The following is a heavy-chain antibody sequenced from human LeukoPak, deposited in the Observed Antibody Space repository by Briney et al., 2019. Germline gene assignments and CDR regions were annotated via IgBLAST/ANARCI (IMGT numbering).Heavy chain of an antibody. J-gene: IGHJ6*02. V-gene: IGHV4-59*08. D-gene: IGHD2-2*01. CDR3: ARGSEYQLPFYGMDV. CDR2: IYYSGST. CDR1: GGSISTYC. Sequence: KASETLSLTCTVSGGSISTYCWSWIRQSPGRGLEWIGYIYYSGSTNYNPSLKSRVTISVDTSKNQFSLKLSSVTAADTAVYYCARGSEYQLPFYGMDVWGQGTTVTVSS.